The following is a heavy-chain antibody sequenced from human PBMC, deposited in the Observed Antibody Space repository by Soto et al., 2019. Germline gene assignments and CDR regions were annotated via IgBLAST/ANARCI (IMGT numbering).Heavy chain of an antibody. D-gene: IGHD4-17*01. V-gene: IGHV4-4*02. CDR3: ARTMTTVVTPDYFDY. CDR1: GGSISSSNW. J-gene: IGHJ4*02. Sequence: SETLSLTCAVSGGSISSSNWWSWVRQPPGKGLEWIGEIYHSGSTNYNPSLKSRVTISVDKSKNQFSLKLSSVTAADTAVYYCARTMTTVVTPDYFDYWGQGTLVTAPQ. CDR2: IYHSGST.